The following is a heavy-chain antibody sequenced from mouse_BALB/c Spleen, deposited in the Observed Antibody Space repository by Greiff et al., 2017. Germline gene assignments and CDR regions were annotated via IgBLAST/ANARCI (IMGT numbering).Heavy chain of an antibody. Sequence: EVQRVESGPELVKPGASMKISCKASGYSFTGYTMNWVKQSHGKNLEWIGLINPYNGGTSYNQKFKGKATLTVDKSSSTAYMELLSLTSEDSAVYYCAASYGYDGPWFAYWGQGTLVTVSA. V-gene: IGHV1-18*01. CDR2: INPYNGGT. D-gene: IGHD2-9*01. CDR1: GYSFTGYT. CDR3: AASYGYDGPWFAY. J-gene: IGHJ3*01.